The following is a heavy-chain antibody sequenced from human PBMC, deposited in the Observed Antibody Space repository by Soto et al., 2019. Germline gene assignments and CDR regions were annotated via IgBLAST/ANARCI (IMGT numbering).Heavy chain of an antibody. CDR3: ARDHAYGIPDY. J-gene: IGHJ4*02. V-gene: IGHV1-3*01. D-gene: IGHD2-21*01. CDR1: GYTFTSYA. Sequence: ASVKLSCKASGYTFTSYAMHWVRQAPGQRLEWMGWINAGNGNTKYSQKFQGRVTITRDTFASTAYMELSSLRSEDTAVYYCARDHAYGIPDYRGQGTLVNVPQ. CDR2: INAGNGNT.